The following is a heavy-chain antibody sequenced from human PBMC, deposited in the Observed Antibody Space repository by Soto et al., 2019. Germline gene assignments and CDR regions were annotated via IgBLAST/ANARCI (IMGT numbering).Heavy chain of an antibody. D-gene: IGHD2-15*01. V-gene: IGHV3-23*01. CDR1: GFTFSSYA. CDR2: ISGSGGST. J-gene: IGHJ4*02. Sequence: GGSLRLSCAASGFTFSSYAMSWVRQAPGKGLEWVSAISGSGGSTYYADSGKGRFTISRDNSKNTLYLQMNSLRAEDTAVYYCAKDKCSGGSCYAGYFDYWGQGTLVTVSS. CDR3: AKDKCSGGSCYAGYFDY.